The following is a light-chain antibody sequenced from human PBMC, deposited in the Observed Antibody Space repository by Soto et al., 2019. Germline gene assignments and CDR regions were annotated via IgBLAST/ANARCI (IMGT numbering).Light chain of an antibody. CDR3: QQYASSPHT. J-gene: IGKJ2*01. CDR1: QSVSSSY. CDR2: GAS. V-gene: IGKV3-20*01. Sequence: EIVLTQSPGALSLSPGERATLSCRASQSVSSSYLAWFQQKPGQAPRLLIYGASSRATGIPDRFSGSGSGTDFTLTISRLEPEDFAVFYCQQYASSPHTFGHGTKLEIK.